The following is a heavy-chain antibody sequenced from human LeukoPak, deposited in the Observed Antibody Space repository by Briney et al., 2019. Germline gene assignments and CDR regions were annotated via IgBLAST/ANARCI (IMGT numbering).Heavy chain of an antibody. CDR1: GFTFSSYA. CDR2: ISGSGGST. Sequence: GGSLRLSCAASGFTFSSYAMSWVRQAPGKGLEWVSAISGSGGSTYYADSVKGRFTISRDNSKNTLYLQMNSLRAEDTAVYYCAKDPPRPDDTIVPRRRINYVEPDYWGQGTLVTVSS. J-gene: IGHJ4*02. D-gene: IGHD1-7*01. CDR3: AKDPPRPDDTIVPRRRINYVEPDY. V-gene: IGHV3-23*01.